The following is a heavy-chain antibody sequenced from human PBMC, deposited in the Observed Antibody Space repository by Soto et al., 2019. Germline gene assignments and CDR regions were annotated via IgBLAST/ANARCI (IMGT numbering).Heavy chain of an antibody. V-gene: IGHV3-23*01. CDR1: GFTSSNYA. CDR3: AKDRSSSSPRYFDY. CDR2: ISASGGST. D-gene: IGHD6-6*01. Sequence: GGSLRLSCAASGFTSSNYAMNWVRQAPGKGLEWVSGISASGGSTYYADSVKGRFTISRDNSENTLYLQMSSLGVEDTAVYYCAKDRSSSSPRYFDYWGQGT. J-gene: IGHJ4*02.